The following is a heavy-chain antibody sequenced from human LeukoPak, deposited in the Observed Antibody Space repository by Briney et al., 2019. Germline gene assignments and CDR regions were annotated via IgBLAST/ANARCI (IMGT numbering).Heavy chain of an antibody. J-gene: IGHJ3*02. CDR1: GGSISSHY. Sequence: SETLSLTCTVSGGSISSHYWSWIRQPPGKGLEWIGYIYYSGSTNYNPSLKSRVTISVDTSKNQFSLKLSSVTAADTAVYYCARQQWLEQDAFDIWGQGTMVTVSS. D-gene: IGHD6-19*01. CDR3: ARQQWLEQDAFDI. CDR2: IYYSGST. V-gene: IGHV4-59*08.